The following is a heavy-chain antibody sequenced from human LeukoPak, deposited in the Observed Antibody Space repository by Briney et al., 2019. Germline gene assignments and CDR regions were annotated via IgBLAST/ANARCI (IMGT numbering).Heavy chain of an antibody. CDR1: GYTFTSYY. V-gene: IGHV1-46*01. CDR3: ARDGDSSSSAGNWFDP. CDR2: INPSGGST. D-gene: IGHD6-6*01. J-gene: IGHJ5*02. Sequence: ASVKVSCKASGYTFTSYYMHWVRQAPGQGLEWMGIINPSGGSTSYAQKFQGRVTMTRDTSTSTVYMELSSLRSEDTAVYYCARDGDSSSSAGNWFDPWGQGTLVTVSS.